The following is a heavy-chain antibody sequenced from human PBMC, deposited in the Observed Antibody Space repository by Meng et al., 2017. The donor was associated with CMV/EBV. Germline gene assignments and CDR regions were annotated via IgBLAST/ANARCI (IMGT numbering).Heavy chain of an antibody. D-gene: IGHD3-3*01. CDR2: IYYSGST. J-gene: IGHJ5*02. Sequence: SGGSISSSSYYWGWIRQPPGKGLEWIGGIYYSGSTYYNPSLKSRVTISVDTSKNQFSLKLSSVTAADTAVYYCARQGVGSGRLFDPWGQGTLVTVSS. CDR1: GGSISSSSYY. V-gene: IGHV4-39*01. CDR3: ARQGVGSGRLFDP.